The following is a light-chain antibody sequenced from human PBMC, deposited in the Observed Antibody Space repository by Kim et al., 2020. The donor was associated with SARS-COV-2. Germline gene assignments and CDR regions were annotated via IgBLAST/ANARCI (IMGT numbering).Light chain of an antibody. CDR3: QVWHRSAGV. V-gene: IGLV3-9*01. CDR1: SLGSKN. CDR2: RDK. J-gene: IGLJ2*01. Sequence: GARGQTATIHCGGNSLGSKNVHWYQQKPGQAPVLVIDRDKNRASGIPERFSGANSGNTATLTISRAQVGDEADYYCQVWHRSAGVFGGGTQLTVL.